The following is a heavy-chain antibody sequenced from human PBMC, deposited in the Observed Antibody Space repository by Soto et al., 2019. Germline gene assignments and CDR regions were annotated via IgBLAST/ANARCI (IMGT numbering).Heavy chain of an antibody. D-gene: IGHD6-19*01. V-gene: IGHV3-7*01. CDR3: ARVTYSYGWIYDY. Sequence: GGSLRLSCAASGFTFSSYWMSWVRQAPGKGLEWVVNIKQDGSERYYMDSVRGRFTASRDNAKNSLYLQMNSLRAEDTAVYFCARVTYSYGWIYDYWGQGSLVTVSS. CDR2: IKQDGSER. J-gene: IGHJ4*01. CDR1: GFTFSSYW.